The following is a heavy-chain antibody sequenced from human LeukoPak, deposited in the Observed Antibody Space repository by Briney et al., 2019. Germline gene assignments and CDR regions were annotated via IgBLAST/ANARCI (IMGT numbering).Heavy chain of an antibody. V-gene: IGHV1-18*01. D-gene: IGHD4-11*01. CDR3: ASYSSFNWFDP. J-gene: IGHJ5*02. CDR2: VSADNGNR. Sequence: ASVKVSCKASGYTFTSYDINWVRQAPGQGLEWMGWVSADNGNRNYAQNLQGRLTMTTDTSTNTTYMELRSLRSDDTAVYYCASYSSFNWFDPWGQGALVTVSS. CDR1: GYTFTSYD.